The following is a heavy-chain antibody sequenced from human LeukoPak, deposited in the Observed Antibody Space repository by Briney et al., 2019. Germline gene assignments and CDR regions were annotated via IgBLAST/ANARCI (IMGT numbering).Heavy chain of an antibody. J-gene: IGHJ4*02. D-gene: IGHD5-18*01. Sequence: PGGPLRLSCAASGFIFDDYDMNWVRQAPGKGLEWVAVISFHGTDTFYADSVKGRFTISRDNAKNSLYLQMSSLRVEDTAVYYCARDPRGITALVDYFDYWGQGTLVTVSS. CDR3: ARDPRGITALVDYFDY. CDR1: GFIFDDYD. CDR2: ISFHGTDT. V-gene: IGHV3-30*03.